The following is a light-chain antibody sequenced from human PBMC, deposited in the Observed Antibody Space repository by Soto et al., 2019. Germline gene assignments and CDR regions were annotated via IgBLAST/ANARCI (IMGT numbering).Light chain of an antibody. CDR3: QQANSSPHT. Sequence: DIQMTQSPYSVSASVGARVTITCQARQGIISWFACYQQKPGTAPKLLIYAASSLQSGVPSRFSGSGSVTDFTLTIRSLQHADFATCCCQQANSSPHTFCEGDTLASK. CDR2: AAS. CDR1: QGIISW. J-gene: IGKJ4*01. V-gene: IGKV1-12*01.